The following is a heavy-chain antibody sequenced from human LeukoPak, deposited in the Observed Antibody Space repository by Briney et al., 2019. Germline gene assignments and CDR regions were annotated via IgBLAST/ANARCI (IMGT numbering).Heavy chain of an antibody. CDR2: IGNSGSII. D-gene: IGHD3-22*01. CDR1: GFIFSDYY. CDR3: ASGVYDSSGYRAGDEY. Sequence: GGSLTLSCPASGFIFSDYYMSWIRPAPGKGLGWVSYIGNSGSIIYYADSVKGRFTISRDNAKNPLWLQMNSLRAEDTAVYYCASGVYDSSGYRAGDEYWGQGTLVTVSS. V-gene: IGHV3-11*01. J-gene: IGHJ4*02.